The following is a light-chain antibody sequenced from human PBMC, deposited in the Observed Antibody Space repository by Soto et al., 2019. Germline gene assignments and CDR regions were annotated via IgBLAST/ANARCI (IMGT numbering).Light chain of an antibody. CDR2: SNN. CDR3: AAWDDSLNGPDVV. CDR1: SSNIGSNT. J-gene: IGLJ2*01. V-gene: IGLV1-44*01. Sequence: QSVLTQPPSASGTPGQRVTISCSGSSSNIGSNTVNWYQQLPGTAPKLLIYSNNQRPSGVPDRFSGSKSGTSASLAISGLQSEDEAXYYCAAWDDSLNGPDVVFGGGTKLTVL.